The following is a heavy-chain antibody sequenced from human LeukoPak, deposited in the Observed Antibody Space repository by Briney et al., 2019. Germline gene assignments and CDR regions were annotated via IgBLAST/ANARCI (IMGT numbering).Heavy chain of an antibody. CDR1: GYSISSGYY. CDR3: ARLRPNNYYYDSSGYFDY. D-gene: IGHD3-22*01. V-gene: IGHV4-38-2*01. CDR2: IYHSGST. Sequence: SETLSLTCAVSGYSISSGYYWGWIRQPPGKGLEWIGSIYHSGSTYYNPSLKSRVTISVDTSENQFSLKLSSVTAADTAVYYCARLRPNNYYYDSSGYFDYWGQGTLVTVSS. J-gene: IGHJ4*02.